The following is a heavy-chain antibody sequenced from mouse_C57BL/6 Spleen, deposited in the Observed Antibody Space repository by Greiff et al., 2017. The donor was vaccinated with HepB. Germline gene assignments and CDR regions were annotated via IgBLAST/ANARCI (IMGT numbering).Heavy chain of an antibody. CDR1: GYTFTSYW. Sequence: QVQLQQSGAELVRPGSSVKLSCKASGYTFTSYWMHWVKQRPIQGLEWIGNIDPSDSETHYNQKFKDKATLTVDKSSSTAYMQLSSLTSEDSAVYYCARGFYYGNLLWYFDVWGTGTTVTVSS. V-gene: IGHV1-52*01. CDR2: IDPSDSET. D-gene: IGHD2-1*01. CDR3: ARGFYYGNLLWYFDV. J-gene: IGHJ1*03.